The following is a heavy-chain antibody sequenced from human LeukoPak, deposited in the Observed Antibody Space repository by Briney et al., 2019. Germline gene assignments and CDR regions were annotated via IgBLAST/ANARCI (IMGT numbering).Heavy chain of an antibody. D-gene: IGHD5-18*01. CDR3: AKGRGYSYGGSVLDY. V-gene: IGHV3-30*18. CDR2: ISYDGSNK. Sequence: GRSLRLSCAASGSTFSSYGMHWVRQAPGKGLEWVAVISYDGSNKYYADSVKGRFTISRDNSKNTLYLQMNGLRAEDTAVYYCAKGRGYSYGGSVLDYWGQGTLVTVSS. CDR1: GSTFSSYG. J-gene: IGHJ4*02.